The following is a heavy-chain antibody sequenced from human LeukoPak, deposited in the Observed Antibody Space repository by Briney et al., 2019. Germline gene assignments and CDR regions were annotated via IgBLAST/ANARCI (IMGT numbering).Heavy chain of an antibody. CDR3: ARGWFGELFSDYWFDP. CDR2: IYYSGST. D-gene: IGHD3-10*01. Sequence: SETLSLTCTVSGGSISSYYWSWVRQPPGKGLEWIGYIYYSGSTNYNPSLKSRVTISVDTSKNQFSLKLSSVTAADTAVYYCARGWFGELFSDYWFDPWGQGTLVTVSS. V-gene: IGHV4-59*01. J-gene: IGHJ5*02. CDR1: GGSISSYY.